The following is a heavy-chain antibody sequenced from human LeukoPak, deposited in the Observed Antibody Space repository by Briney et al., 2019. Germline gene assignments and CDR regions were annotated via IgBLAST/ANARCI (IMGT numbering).Heavy chain of an antibody. Sequence: ASVKVSCKAFGYTFTGYYMHWVRQAPGQGLEWMGWINPNSGGTNYAQKFQGRVTMTRDTSISTAYMELSRLRSDDTAVYYCARDSSGEYGGNLPPDYWGQGTLVTVSS. J-gene: IGHJ4*02. D-gene: IGHD4-23*01. V-gene: IGHV1-2*02. CDR2: INPNSGGT. CDR1: GYTFTGYY. CDR3: ARDSSGEYGGNLPPDY.